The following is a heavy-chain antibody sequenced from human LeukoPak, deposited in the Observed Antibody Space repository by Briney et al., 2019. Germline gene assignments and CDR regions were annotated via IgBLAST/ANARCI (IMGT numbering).Heavy chain of an antibody. CDR1: GYTFTSYG. D-gene: IGHD2-2*01. J-gene: IGHJ3*02. CDR2: ISAYNGNT. V-gene: IGHV1-18*01. Sequence: ASVTVSCKASGYTFTSYGISWVRQAPGQGLEWMGWISAYNGNTNYAQKLQGRVTMTTDTSTSTAYMELRSLRSDDTAVYYCASPSTSWFDAFDIWGQGTMVTVSS. CDR3: ASPSTSWFDAFDI.